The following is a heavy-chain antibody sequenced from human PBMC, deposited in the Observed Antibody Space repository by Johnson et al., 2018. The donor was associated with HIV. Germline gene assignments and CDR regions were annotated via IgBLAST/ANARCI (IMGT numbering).Heavy chain of an antibody. Sequence: VQLVESGGGLVQPGGSLRLSCAASGFTFSSYWMSWVRQAPGKGLELVSDISGTGVSTYYADSVKGRFTISRDNSKNTLYLQMNSLRAEDTAVYYCAKSVRYNFWSGYQGDDAFDIWGQGTMVTVSS. V-gene: IGHV3-23*04. CDR3: AKSVRYNFWSGYQGDDAFDI. CDR2: ISGTGVST. J-gene: IGHJ3*02. CDR1: GFTFSSYW. D-gene: IGHD3-3*01.